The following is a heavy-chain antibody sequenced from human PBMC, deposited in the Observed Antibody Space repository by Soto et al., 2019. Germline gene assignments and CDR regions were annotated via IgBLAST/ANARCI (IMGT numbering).Heavy chain of an antibody. J-gene: IGHJ4*02. CDR2: ISGSASAT. CDR3: AKGIANTVFGVDTLFDF. CDR1: GFTFSNYA. Sequence: GALSLSCATSGFTFSNYAMSWVRQAPGKGLEWVSLISGSASATHYEDSVKGRFTISRDNSKRTVYLQLNSLRAEDTAVYYCAKGIANTVFGVDTLFDFWGRGTLVTVSS. D-gene: IGHD3-3*01. V-gene: IGHV3-23*01.